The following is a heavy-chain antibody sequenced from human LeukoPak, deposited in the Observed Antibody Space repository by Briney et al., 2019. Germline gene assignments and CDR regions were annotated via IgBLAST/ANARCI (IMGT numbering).Heavy chain of an antibody. CDR1: GYTFPTYY. V-gene: IGHV1-18*01. CDR2: ISPYTDHT. CDR3: ARISWKDSYFGSPDY. D-gene: IGHD5-18*01. J-gene: IGHJ4*02. Sequence: GASVKVSCKASGYTFPTYYVSWVRQAPGPGLEWMGWISPYTDHTKYAQTLQGRVTMSIDTSTSTAYMELRSLRSDDTAVYYCARISWKDSYFGSPDYWGQGTLVTVSS.